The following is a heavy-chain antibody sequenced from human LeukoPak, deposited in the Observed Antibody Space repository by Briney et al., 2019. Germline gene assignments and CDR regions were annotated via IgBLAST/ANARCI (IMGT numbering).Heavy chain of an antibody. D-gene: IGHD1-26*01. CDR1: GVSISSYY. J-gene: IGHJ4*02. CDR3: ARVVVGATDY. V-gene: IGHV4-59*12. CDR2: IYYSGST. Sequence: SETLSLTCTVSGVSISSYYWSWIRQPPGKGLEWIGYIYYSGSTNYNPSLKSRVTISVDTSKNQFSLKLSSVTAADTAVYYCARVVVGATDYWGQGTLVTVSS.